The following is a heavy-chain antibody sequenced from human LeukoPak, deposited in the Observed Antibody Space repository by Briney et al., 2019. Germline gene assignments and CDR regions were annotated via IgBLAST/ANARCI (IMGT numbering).Heavy chain of an antibody. J-gene: IGHJ2*01. CDR3: ARVGRERRWLQGDWYFDL. CDR2: IYYSGST. D-gene: IGHD5-24*01. V-gene: IGHV4-59*01. CDR1: GGSISSYY. Sequence: PSETLSLTCTVSGGSISSYYWSWIRQPPGKGLEWIGYIYYSGSTNYNPSLKSRVTISVDTSKNQFSLKLSSVTAADTAVYYCARVGRERRWLQGDWYFDLWGRGTLVTVSS.